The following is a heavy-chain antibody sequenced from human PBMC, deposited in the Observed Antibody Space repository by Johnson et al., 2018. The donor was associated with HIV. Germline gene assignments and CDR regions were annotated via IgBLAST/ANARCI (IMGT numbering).Heavy chain of an antibody. Sequence: QVQLVESGGGLVQPGGSLRLSCAASGFTFSSYAMSWVRQAPGKGLEWVAVISYDEINKYYADSVKGRFTISRDNSKNTLYLQMNSLRAEDTAVYYCARVGLVYDSSGYAIDAFDIWGQGTMVTVSS. D-gene: IGHD3-22*01. J-gene: IGHJ3*02. CDR3: ARVGLVYDSSGYAIDAFDI. V-gene: IGHV3-30*04. CDR1: GFTFSSYA. CDR2: ISYDEINK.